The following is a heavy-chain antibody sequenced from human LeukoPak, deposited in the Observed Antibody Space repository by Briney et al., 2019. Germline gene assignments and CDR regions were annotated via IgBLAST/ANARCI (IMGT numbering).Heavy chain of an antibody. D-gene: IGHD3-10*01. CDR3: AKDSGSGSYYYDH. CDR1: GFTFSNVW. CDR2: IKSKSDGGTA. Sequence: GGSLRLSCAASGFTFSNVWMSWVRHSPGKGLEWVGRIKSKSDGGTADHAAPVKGRFTISRDDSENTLFLQMNSLKTEDTGVYYCAKDSGSGSYYYDHWGQGTLVTVSS. J-gene: IGHJ4*02. V-gene: IGHV3-15*01.